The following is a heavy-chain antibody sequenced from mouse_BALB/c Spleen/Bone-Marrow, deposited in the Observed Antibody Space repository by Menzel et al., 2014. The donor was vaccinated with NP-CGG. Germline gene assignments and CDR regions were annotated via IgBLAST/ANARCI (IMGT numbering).Heavy chain of an antibody. D-gene: IGHD2-14*01. CDR1: GFNIKDTY. V-gene: IGHV14-3*02. CDR3: ASYRYAWYFDV. J-gene: IGHJ1*01. Sequence: EVQLVESGAELVKPGASVKLSCTASGFNIKDTYMHWVKQRPEQGLEWIGRIDPANGNTKYDPKFQDKATITADTSSNTAYLQLSSLTSEDTAVYYCASYRYAWYFDVWGAGTTVTVSS. CDR2: IDPANGNT.